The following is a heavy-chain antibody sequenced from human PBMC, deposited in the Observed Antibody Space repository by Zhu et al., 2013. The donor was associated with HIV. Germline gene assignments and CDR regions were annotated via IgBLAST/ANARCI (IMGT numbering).Heavy chain of an antibody. D-gene: IGHD2-8*02. CDR2: INPNSGGT. V-gene: IGHV1-2*02. J-gene: IGHJ5*02. Sequence: QVQLVQAGAEVKKPGASVKVSCKTSGYTFTDYYIHWVRQAPGQGLEWMGWINPNSGGTKYAQKFQGRVTTTRDTSINTAYMELSSLRSDDTAVYYCARMDKGSCTETTCPDWFDPWGQGTLVTVSS. CDR1: GYTFTDYY. CDR3: ARMDKGSCTETTCPDWFDP.